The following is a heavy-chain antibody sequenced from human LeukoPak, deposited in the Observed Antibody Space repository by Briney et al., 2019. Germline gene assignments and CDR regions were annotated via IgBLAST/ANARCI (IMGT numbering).Heavy chain of an antibody. V-gene: IGHV1-18*01. J-gene: IGHJ4*02. Sequence: ASVKVSCKASGYTFTSYGISWVRQAPGQGLEWMGWISAYNGNTNYAQKLQGRVTMTTDTSTSTAYMELRSLRSDDTAVYYCARDWGLEVYSYVDYWGQGTLVTVSP. CDR2: ISAYNGNT. CDR1: GYTFTSYG. CDR3: ARDWGLEVYSYVDY. D-gene: IGHD5-18*01.